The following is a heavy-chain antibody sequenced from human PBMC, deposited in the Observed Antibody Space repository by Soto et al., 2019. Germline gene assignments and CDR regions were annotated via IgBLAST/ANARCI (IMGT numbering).Heavy chain of an antibody. D-gene: IGHD3-22*01. V-gene: IGHV5-51*01. J-gene: IGHJ4*02. CDR3: ALNSYDSSGYYYLDH. CDR1: GYNFASYW. CDR2: IYPGDSDT. Sequence: PGESLKISCKGSGYNFASYWIGWVRQMPGKGLEWMGIIYPGDSDTTYSPSFQGQATISADKSITTAYLQWSSLKASDTAMYYCALNSYDSSGYYYLDHWGQGTLVTVSS.